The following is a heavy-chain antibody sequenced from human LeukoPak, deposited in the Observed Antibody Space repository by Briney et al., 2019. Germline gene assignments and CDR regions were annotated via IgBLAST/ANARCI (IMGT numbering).Heavy chain of an antibody. CDR3: AREADCSGGSCYRGAFDI. CDR2: ISYDGGNK. D-gene: IGHD2-15*01. CDR1: GFTFSSND. J-gene: IGHJ3*02. Sequence: PGGSLRPPCAASGFTFSSNDIHWVRQAPGKGLEWVVVISYDGGNKYYADSVKGRFAISRDSSKNTLYLQMNSLRAEDTAVYYCAREADCSGGSCYRGAFDIWGQGTMVTVSS. V-gene: IGHV3-30*03.